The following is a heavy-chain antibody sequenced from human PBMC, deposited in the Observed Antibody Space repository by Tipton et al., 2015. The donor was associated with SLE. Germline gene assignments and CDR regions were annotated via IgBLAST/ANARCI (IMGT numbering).Heavy chain of an antibody. CDR3: ARGGLRFLEWFEDY. D-gene: IGHD3-3*01. Sequence: SLRLSCAASGFTVSSNYMSWVRQAPGKGLEWVSVIYSGGSTYYADSVKGRFTISRDNSKNTLYLQMNSLRAEDTAVYYCARGGLRFLEWFEDYWGRGTLVTVSS. J-gene: IGHJ4*02. CDR2: IYSGGST. V-gene: IGHV3-53*05. CDR1: GFTVSSNY.